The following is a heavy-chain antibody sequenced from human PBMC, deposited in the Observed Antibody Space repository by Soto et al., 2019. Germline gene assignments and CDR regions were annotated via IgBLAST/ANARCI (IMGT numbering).Heavy chain of an antibody. CDR2: IRSKANSYAT. D-gene: IGHD3-22*01. V-gene: IGHV3-73*02. CDR1: GFTFSGSA. J-gene: IGHJ4*02. CDR3: TRPPGRDSSGYHFPPSFDY. Sequence: EVQLVESGGGLVQPGGSLKLSYAASGFTFSGSAMHWVRQASGKGLEWVGRIRSKANSYATAYAASVKGRFTISRDDSKNTAYLQMNSLKTEDTAVYYCTRPPGRDSSGYHFPPSFDYWGQGTLVTVSS.